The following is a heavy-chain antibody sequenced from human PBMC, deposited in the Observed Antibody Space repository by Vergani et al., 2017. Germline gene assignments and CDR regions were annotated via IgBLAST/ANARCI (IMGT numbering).Heavy chain of an antibody. V-gene: IGHV1-69*01. J-gene: IGHJ6*04. CDR1: GGTFSSYA. CDR2: IIPIFGTA. Sequence: QVQLVQSGAEVKKPGSSVKVSCKASGGTFSSYAISWVRQAPGQGLEWMGGIIPIFGTANYAQKFQGRVTITADESTSTAYMELSSLRSEDTAVDYCASSNYQYYYDYEMDVWGKGTTVTVSS. D-gene: IGHD5-24*01. CDR3: ASSNYQYYYDYEMDV.